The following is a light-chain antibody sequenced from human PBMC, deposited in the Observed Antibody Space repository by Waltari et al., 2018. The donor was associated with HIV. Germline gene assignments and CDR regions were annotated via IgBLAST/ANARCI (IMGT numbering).Light chain of an antibody. V-gene: IGLV3-1*01. Sequence: DLSQPASVSVSPGQTATVTCSGDQLGNRLVCWYRQKSGQSPELIIYQDSRRPSGISDRFSGSTSGSKATLTIRGTQSIDEGDYYCQAWDSNTFVFGSGTRVSVL. CDR1: QLGNRL. J-gene: IGLJ1*01. CDR3: QAWDSNTFV. CDR2: QDS.